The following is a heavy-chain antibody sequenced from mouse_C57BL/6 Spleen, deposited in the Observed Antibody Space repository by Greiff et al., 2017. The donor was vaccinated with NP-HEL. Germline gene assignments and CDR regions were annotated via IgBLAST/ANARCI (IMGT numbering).Heavy chain of an antibody. D-gene: IGHD4-1*01. V-gene: IGHV6-6*01. Sequence: EVQGVESGGGLVQPGGSMKLSCAASGFTFSDAWMDWVRQSPEKGLEWVAEIRNKANNHATYYAESVKGRFTISRDDSKSSVYLQMNSLRAEDTGIYYCTVALGRVYYAMDYWGQGTSVTVSS. J-gene: IGHJ4*01. CDR1: GFTFSDAW. CDR3: TVALGRVYYAMDY. CDR2: IRNKANNHAT.